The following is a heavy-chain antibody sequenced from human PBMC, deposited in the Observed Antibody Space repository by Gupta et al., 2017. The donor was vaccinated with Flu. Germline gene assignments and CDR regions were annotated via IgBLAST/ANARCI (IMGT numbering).Heavy chain of an antibody. Sequence: APGKGLEWVSGIRGSGSRTYYADSVKGRFTISRDNSKNTLYLQMNSLRAEDTAVYYCAKDYFTGTNYIDAFDIWGQGTMVTVSS. CDR2: IRGSGSRT. J-gene: IGHJ3*02. V-gene: IGHV3-23*01. D-gene: IGHD3-3*01. CDR3: AKDYFTGTNYIDAFDI.